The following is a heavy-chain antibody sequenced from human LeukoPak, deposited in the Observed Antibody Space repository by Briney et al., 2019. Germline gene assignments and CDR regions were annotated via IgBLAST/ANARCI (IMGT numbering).Heavy chain of an antibody. V-gene: IGHV4-34*01. CDR2: INHSGST. J-gene: IGHJ6*02. D-gene: IGHD3-3*01. CDR1: GGSFSGYY. CDR3: ARDGWYDFWSGPDYYYGMDV. Sequence: PSETLSLTCAVYGGSFSGYYWSWIRQPPGKGLEWIGEINHSGSTNYNPSLKSRVTISVDTSKNQFSLKLSSVTAADTAVYYCARDGWYDFWSGPDYYYGMDVWGQGTTVTVSS.